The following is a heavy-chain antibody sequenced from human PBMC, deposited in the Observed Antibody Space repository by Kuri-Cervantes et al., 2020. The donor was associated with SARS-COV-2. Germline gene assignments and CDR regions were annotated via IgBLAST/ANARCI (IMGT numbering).Heavy chain of an antibody. J-gene: IGHJ4*02. Sequence: GGSLRLACAASGFTVSSNYMSWVRLAPGTGLEWVSVIYSGGSTYYADSVKGRFTISRDNSNNTLYLQMNSLRAEDTAVYYCARGDDYGGNYPDYWGQGTLVTVSS. D-gene: IGHD4-23*01. CDR2: IYSGGST. V-gene: IGHV3-66*01. CDR1: GFTVSSNY. CDR3: ARGDDYGGNYPDY.